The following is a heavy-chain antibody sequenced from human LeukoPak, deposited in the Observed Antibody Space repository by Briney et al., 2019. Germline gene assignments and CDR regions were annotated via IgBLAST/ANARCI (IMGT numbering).Heavy chain of an antibody. D-gene: IGHD1-26*01. CDR3: ARGGSYFDY. V-gene: IGHV3-21*01. CDR2: ISSSSNYI. CDR1: GFTFSSYN. Sequence: GGSLRHSCAASGFTFSSYNMNWVRQAPGKGLEWVASISSSSNYIYYVDSVKGRFTISRDNAKNSLYLQMNSLRAEDTAVYYCARGGSYFDYWGQGTLVTVSS. J-gene: IGHJ4*02.